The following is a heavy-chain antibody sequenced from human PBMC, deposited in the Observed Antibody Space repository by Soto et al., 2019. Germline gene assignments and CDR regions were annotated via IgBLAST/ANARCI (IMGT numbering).Heavy chain of an antibody. CDR3: AKPYGGKIGDAPDL. Sequence: EVQLLESGGGLVQPGGSLRLSCVASGFTFSSYAMSWVRQVPGEGLEWVSTISDAAASAYYVDSVKGRFTISRENSKRTLYLQMNSLRAEDSAMYYCAKPYGGKIGDAPDLWGQGTMVTVSS. V-gene: IGHV3-23*01. D-gene: IGHD3-16*01. CDR1: GFTFSSYA. CDR2: ISDAAASA. J-gene: IGHJ3*01.